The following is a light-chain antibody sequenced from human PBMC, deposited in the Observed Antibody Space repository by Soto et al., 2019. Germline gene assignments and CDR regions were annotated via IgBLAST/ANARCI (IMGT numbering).Light chain of an antibody. CDR3: QQYDRWPQT. J-gene: IGKJ2*01. Sequence: EIVMTQSPATLSVSSGERATLSCRASPNLSRNLALYQQRPGQAPRLLIHGASTRATDVTARFSGSGSGTDFTLTIVILQSEDFAVYYLQQYDRWPQTFGQVTQLQIK. V-gene: IGKV3-15*01. CDR2: GAS. CDR1: PNLSRN.